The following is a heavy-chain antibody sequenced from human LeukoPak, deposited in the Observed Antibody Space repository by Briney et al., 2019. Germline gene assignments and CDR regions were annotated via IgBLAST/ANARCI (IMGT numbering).Heavy chain of an antibody. V-gene: IGHV4-61*02. Sequence: SETLSLTCTVSGGSISSGSYYWSWIRQPAGKGLEWIGRIYTSGSTNYNPSLKSRVTISVDTSKNQFSLKLSSVTAADRAVYYCASFHNYYDSSGYYPLGDAFDIWGQGTMVTVSS. CDR2: IYTSGST. J-gene: IGHJ3*02. CDR3: ASFHNYYDSSGYYPLGDAFDI. CDR1: GGSISSGSYY. D-gene: IGHD3-22*01.